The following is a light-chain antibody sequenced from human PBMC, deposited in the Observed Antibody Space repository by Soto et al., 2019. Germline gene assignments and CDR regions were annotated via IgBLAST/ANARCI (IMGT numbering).Light chain of an antibody. J-gene: IGKJ1*01. CDR1: QSVSSSY. V-gene: IGKV3-20*01. CDR2: RAS. Sequence: EIVLTQSPGTLSLSPGDRATLSCRASQSVSSSYLAWYQQQPGQAPRLLIYRASSRATGIPDRFSGSGSGTAFTLTISRLAPEDFAVYYWQQYGSSRTFGQGTKVEIK. CDR3: QQYGSSRT.